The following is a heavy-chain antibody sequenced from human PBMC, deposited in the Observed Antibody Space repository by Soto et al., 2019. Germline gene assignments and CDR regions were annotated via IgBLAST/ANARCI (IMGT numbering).Heavy chain of an antibody. J-gene: IGHJ4*02. Sequence: SETLSLTCAVSGVSISSGNWWTWVRQTPQRGLEYIGEIFHDGTANYYPSFERRVAIAVDTSKNQFSLKLTSVTAADTAIYFCARLVYDTSLNYMYFDFWGQGALVTVSS. CDR2: IFHDGTA. CDR1: GVSISSGNW. D-gene: IGHD3-22*01. V-gene: IGHV4-4*02. CDR3: ARLVYDTSLNYMYFDF.